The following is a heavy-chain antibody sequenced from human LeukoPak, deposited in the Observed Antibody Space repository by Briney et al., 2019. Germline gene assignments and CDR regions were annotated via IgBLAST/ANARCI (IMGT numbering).Heavy chain of an antibody. CDR1: GYTFTGYY. CDR2: INPNSGGT. V-gene: IGHV1-2*02. CDR3: ARSWRFCSGDSCYPIDY. J-gene: IGHJ4*02. D-gene: IGHD2-15*01. Sequence: ASVKVSCKASGYTFTGYYMHWVRQALGQGLEWMGWINPNSGGTNYAQKFRGRVTMTRDTSISTAYMELSRLRSDDTAVYYCARSWRFCSGDSCYPIDYWGQGTLVTVSS.